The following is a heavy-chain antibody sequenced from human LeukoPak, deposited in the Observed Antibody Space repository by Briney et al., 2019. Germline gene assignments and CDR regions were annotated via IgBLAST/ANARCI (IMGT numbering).Heavy chain of an antibody. CDR2: ISSSSSTI. CDR3: ARDLGATTTGYWFDP. Sequence: GGSLRLSCAASGFTFSSYSMNWVRQAPGKGLEWVSYISSSSSTIYYADSVKGRFTISRDNAKNSLYLQMNSLRAEDTAVYYCARDLGATTTGYWFDPWGQGTLVTVSS. D-gene: IGHD1-26*01. CDR1: GFTFSSYS. J-gene: IGHJ5*02. V-gene: IGHV3-48*04.